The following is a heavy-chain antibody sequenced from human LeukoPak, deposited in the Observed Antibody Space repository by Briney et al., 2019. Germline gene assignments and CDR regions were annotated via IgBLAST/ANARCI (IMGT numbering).Heavy chain of an antibody. CDR3: ARDDYGDPNSASYYYYYYYMDV. Sequence: GGSLRLSCAASEFTFSSYTMNWVRQAPGKGLEWVSSISSSSSYIYYADSVKGRFTISRDNAKNSLYLQMNSLRAEDTAVYYCARDDYGDPNSASYYYYYYYMDVWGKGTTVTVSS. CDR1: EFTFSSYT. CDR2: ISSSSSYI. V-gene: IGHV3-21*01. J-gene: IGHJ6*03. D-gene: IGHD4-17*01.